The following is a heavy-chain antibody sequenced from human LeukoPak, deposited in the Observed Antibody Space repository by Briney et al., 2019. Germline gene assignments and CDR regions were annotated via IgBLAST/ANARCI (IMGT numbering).Heavy chain of an antibody. D-gene: IGHD3-10*01. J-gene: IGHJ4*02. V-gene: IGHV4-61*02. CDR3: ARATGGVILDY. CDR1: GGSISSGSYY. CDR2: IYTRGST. Sequence: SETLSLTCSVSGGSISSGSYYWSWIRQPAGKGLEWIGRIYTRGSTNYNPSLKSRATISVDTSKNQFSLKLSSVTAADTAVYYCARATGGVILDYWGQGTLVTVSS.